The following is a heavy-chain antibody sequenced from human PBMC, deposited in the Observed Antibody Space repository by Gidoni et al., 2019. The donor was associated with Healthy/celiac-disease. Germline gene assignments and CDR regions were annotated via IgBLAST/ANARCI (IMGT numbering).Heavy chain of an antibody. CDR2: INHSGST. CDR3: ARRAAWRYGMDV. Sequence: QVQLQQWGAGLLKPSQTLSLTCAVYGGSFSGYYWSWIRQPPGKGLEWIGEINHSGSTNYNPSLKSRVTISVDTSKNQFSLKLSSVTAADTAVYYCARRAAWRYGMDVWGQGTTVTVFS. V-gene: IGHV4-34*01. D-gene: IGHD2-15*01. J-gene: IGHJ6*02. CDR1: GGSFSGYY.